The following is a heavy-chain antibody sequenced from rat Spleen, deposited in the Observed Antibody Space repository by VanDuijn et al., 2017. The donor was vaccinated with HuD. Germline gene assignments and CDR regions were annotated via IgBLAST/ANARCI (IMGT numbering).Heavy chain of an antibody. CDR1: GFTFSNYY. J-gene: IGHJ2*01. V-gene: IGHV5-25*01. Sequence: EVQLVESGGGLVQPGRSMKLSCAASGFTFSNYYMAWVRQAPTKCLAWVASISNGGTNSSYRDSVKGRFTISRDNAKSTLFLQMHSLRSEDTATYYCARHWGYWGQGVMVTVSS. CDR2: ISNGGTNS. D-gene: IGHD4-6*01. CDR3: ARHWGY.